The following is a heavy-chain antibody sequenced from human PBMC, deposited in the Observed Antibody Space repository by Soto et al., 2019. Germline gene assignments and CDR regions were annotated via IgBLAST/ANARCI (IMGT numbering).Heavy chain of an antibody. Sequence: GGSLRLSCAASGFIFRNAWMSWVRQAPGMGLEWVGRIKSKSSGGTTDYAAPVEGRVAITRDDSKSILYLQMTSLTIEDTAVYFCTSEKGWRQSPLDSWGQGALVTVSS. CDR1: GFIFRNAW. CDR2: IKSKSSGGTT. V-gene: IGHV3-15*01. D-gene: IGHD4-4*01. J-gene: IGHJ5*01. CDR3: TSEKGWRQSPLDS.